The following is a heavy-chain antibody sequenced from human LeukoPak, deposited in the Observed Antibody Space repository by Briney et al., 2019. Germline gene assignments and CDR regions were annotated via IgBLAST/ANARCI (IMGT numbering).Heavy chain of an antibody. CDR2: ISGSGGST. Sequence: GGSLRLSCAASGFTFSSYAMSWVRQAPGKGLEWVSAISGSGGSTYYADSVKGRFTISRDNSKNMLYLQMNSLRAEDTAVYYCAKWKYSNSGIDDYWGRGTLVTVSS. J-gene: IGHJ4*02. CDR1: GFTFSSYA. D-gene: IGHD6-6*01. CDR3: AKWKYSNSGIDDY. V-gene: IGHV3-23*01.